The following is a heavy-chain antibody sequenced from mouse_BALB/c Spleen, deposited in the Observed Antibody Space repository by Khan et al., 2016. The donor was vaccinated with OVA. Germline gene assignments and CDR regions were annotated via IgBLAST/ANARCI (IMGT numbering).Heavy chain of an antibody. V-gene: IGHV1-9*01. J-gene: IGHJ4*01. CDR1: GYTFSNFW. CDR2: ILPGSGNT. D-gene: IGHD6-1*01. Sequence: QVQLQQSGAELVKPGASVKISCKATGYTFSNFWIEWVKQRPGHGLEWIGEILPGSGNTNYNEKFKGKATFTADKSSNTAYMQLSSLTSEDSAVYYCARSRFCGYAMDYWGQGPSVTVSS. CDR3: ARSRFCGYAMDY.